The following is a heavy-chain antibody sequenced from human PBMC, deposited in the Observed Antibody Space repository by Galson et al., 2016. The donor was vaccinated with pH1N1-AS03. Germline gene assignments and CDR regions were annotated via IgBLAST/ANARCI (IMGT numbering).Heavy chain of an antibody. J-gene: IGHJ6*02. V-gene: IGHV1-2*04. CDR3: ARDPRGPCTSATCPTTYYFGMDV. Sequence: SVKVSCKASGYIFTGFYVHWVRQAPGQGLEWMGWINTDSGDTNYAQKFEAWVTMTRDTSVSTAYMELYGLKSDDTAVYYCARDPRGPCTSATCPTTYYFGMDVWGQGTTVIVSS. D-gene: IGHD2-2*01. CDR1: GYIFTGFY. CDR2: INTDSGDT.